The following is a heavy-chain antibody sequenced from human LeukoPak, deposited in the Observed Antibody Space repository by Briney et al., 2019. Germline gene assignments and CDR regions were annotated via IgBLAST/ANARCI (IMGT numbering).Heavy chain of an antibody. V-gene: IGHV1-18*01. CDR3: GRGAGRDFWSGYCAT. D-gene: IGHD3-3*01. J-gene: IGHJ5*02. Sequence: GASVKVSCKASGYTFSNFGISWVRQAPGQGFEWMGWTSTHNGNRNYLQKFQGRVTMTTDTSTSTAYMELHSLTSDDTAVYYCGRGAGRDFWSGYCATWGQGTLVTVSS. CDR1: GYTFSNFG. CDR2: TSTHNGNR.